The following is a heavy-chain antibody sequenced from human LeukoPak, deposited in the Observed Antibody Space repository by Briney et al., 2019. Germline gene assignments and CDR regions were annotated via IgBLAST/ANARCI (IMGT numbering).Heavy chain of an antibody. Sequence: PGGSLRLSCAASGFTFSSYAMSWVRQAPGKGLEWVSAISGSGGSTYYADSVKGRFTISRDNSKSTLFLQMNSLRAEDTAIYYCAKDAFNMNGIWDAFDIWGQGTMITVSS. V-gene: IGHV3-23*01. CDR2: ISGSGGST. CDR1: GFTFSSYA. J-gene: IGHJ3*02. D-gene: IGHD3-22*01. CDR3: AKDAFNMNGIWDAFDI.